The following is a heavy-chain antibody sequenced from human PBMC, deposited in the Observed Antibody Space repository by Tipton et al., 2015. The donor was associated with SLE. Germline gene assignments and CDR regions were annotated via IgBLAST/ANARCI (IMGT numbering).Heavy chain of an antibody. CDR1: GGSFSGYY. CDR3: ARGNGVFDI. V-gene: IGHV4-34*01. J-gene: IGHJ3*02. D-gene: IGHD1-1*01. CDR2: INHSDNS. Sequence: AGLVKPSETLSLTCAVYGGSFSGYYWNWIRQSPGKGLEWIGEINHSDNSNYNPSLESRVTISLDTSKNQFSLKVTSVTAADTAMYYCARGNGVFDIWGQGTMVTVSS.